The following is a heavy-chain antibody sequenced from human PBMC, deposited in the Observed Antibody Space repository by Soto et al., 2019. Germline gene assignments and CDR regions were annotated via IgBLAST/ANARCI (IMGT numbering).Heavy chain of an antibody. D-gene: IGHD6-13*01. CDR3: ARGLGSSWFHYYHYGMDV. CDR2: MNPKSGNT. J-gene: IGHJ6*02. V-gene: IGHV1-8*01. Sequence: QVQLVQSGAEVKKPGASVKVSCKASGYTFTSYDINWVRQATGQGLEWMGWMNPKSGNTGYAQKFQGRVTMTRNTSISTAYMELSSLRSEDTVVYYCARGLGSSWFHYYHYGMDVWGQGTTVTVSS. CDR1: GYTFTSYD.